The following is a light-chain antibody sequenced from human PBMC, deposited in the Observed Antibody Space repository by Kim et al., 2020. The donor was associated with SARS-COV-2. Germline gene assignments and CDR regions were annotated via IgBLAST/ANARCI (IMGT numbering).Light chain of an antibody. CDR2: GKN. CDR3: NSRDSSGNHLV. CDR1: SLRSYY. Sequence: AWGNTVRITCQGDSLRSYYASWYQQKPGQAPVLVIYGKNNRPSGIPDRFSGSSSGNTASLTITGAQAEDEADYYCNSRDSSGNHLVFGGGTQLTVL. V-gene: IGLV3-19*01. J-gene: IGLJ2*01.